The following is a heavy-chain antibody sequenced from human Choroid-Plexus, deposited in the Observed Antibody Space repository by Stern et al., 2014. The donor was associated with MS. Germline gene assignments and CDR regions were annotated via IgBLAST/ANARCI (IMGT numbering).Heavy chain of an antibody. V-gene: IGHV1-18*01. CDR3: ARERGYYESSGYYAMKDGY. D-gene: IGHD3-22*01. Sequence: QVQLVQSGAEVKKPGASVKVSCKASGYTFTSHGISWVRQAPGQGLEYMGWISAHNGHTNYAQRFQGRVALTTDTSTTTAYMELRSLRSDDTAVYYCARERGYYESSGYYAMKDGYWGQGTPVTVSS. CDR1: GYTFTSHG. CDR2: ISAHNGHT. J-gene: IGHJ4*02.